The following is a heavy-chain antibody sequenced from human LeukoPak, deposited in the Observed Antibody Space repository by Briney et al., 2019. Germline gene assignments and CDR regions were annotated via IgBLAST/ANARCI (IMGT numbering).Heavy chain of an antibody. D-gene: IGHD4-23*01. CDR1: GFTFSSYA. CDR2: SSGSGGST. V-gene: IGHV3-23*01. Sequence: GGSLRLSCAASGFTFSSYAMSWVRQAPGKGLEWVSASSGSGGSTYYADSVKGRFTISRDNSKNTLYLQMNSLRAEDTAVYYCASNLDGGPAVYYYYGMDVWGQGTTVTVSS. J-gene: IGHJ6*02. CDR3: ASNLDGGPAVYYYYGMDV.